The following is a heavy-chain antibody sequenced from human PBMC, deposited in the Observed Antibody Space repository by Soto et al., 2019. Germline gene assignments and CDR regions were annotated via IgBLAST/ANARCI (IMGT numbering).Heavy chain of an antibody. CDR3: ARSRLILEWPRRADMGV. CDR2: INHSGST. CDR1: GGSFSGYY. D-gene: IGHD3-3*01. Sequence: SETLSLTCAVYGGSFSGYYWSWIRQPPGKGLEWIGEINHSGSTNYNPSLKSRVTISVDTSKNQFSLKLSSVTAADTAVYYCARSRLILEWPRRADMGVWGKGTTVTVSS. J-gene: IGHJ6*03. V-gene: IGHV4-34*01.